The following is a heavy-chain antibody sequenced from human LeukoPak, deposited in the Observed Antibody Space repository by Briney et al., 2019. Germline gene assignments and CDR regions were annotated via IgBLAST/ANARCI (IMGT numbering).Heavy chain of an antibody. CDR1: GGSISSSSYY. CDR3: ARDENGYVWGSFRA. Sequence: KPSETLSLTCTVSGGSISSSSYYWGWIRQPPGKGREWRGNIYYSGSTYDNPSLESRVTTSLNTSKNQFSLKLSSVTAADTAVYYCARDENGYVWGSFRAWGQGTLVTVSS. J-gene: IGHJ5*02. CDR2: IYYSGST. V-gene: IGHV4-39*07. D-gene: IGHD3-16*02.